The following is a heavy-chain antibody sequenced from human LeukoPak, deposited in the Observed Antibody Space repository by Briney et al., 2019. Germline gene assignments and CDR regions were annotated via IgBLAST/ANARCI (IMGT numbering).Heavy chain of an antibody. CDR1: GGTFSSYA. CDR2: FIPILGTA. D-gene: IGHD3-3*01. CDR3: AGIPVFGVVLHQEPV. Sequence: GSSVKVSCKASGGTFSSYAISWVRQAPGQGLEWMGVFIPILGTANFTQKFQDRVTITADISTNTVYMELSSLRSEDTAVYFCAGIPVFGVVLHQEPVWGKGTTVTVSS. V-gene: IGHV1-69*06. J-gene: IGHJ6*04.